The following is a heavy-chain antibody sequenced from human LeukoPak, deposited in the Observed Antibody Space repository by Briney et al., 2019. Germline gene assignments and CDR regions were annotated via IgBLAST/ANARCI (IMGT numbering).Heavy chain of an antibody. J-gene: IGHJ4*02. CDR3: ARGGGYSYS. V-gene: IGHV4-34*01. Sequence: SETLSLTCTVSGGSISSYYWSWIRQPPGKGLEWIGEINHSGSTNYNPSLKSRVTISVDTSKNQFSLKLSSVTAADTAVYYCARGGGYSYSWGQGTLVTVSS. CDR1: GGSISSYY. CDR2: INHSGST. D-gene: IGHD5-18*01.